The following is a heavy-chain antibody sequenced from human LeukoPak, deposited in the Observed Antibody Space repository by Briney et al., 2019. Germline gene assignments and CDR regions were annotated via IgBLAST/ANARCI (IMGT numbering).Heavy chain of an antibody. D-gene: IGHD3-10*01. V-gene: IGHV3-11*04. CDR2: ISSSGSTI. J-gene: IGHJ4*02. Sequence: GGSLRLSCAASGFTFSDYYMSWIRQAPGKGLEWVSYISSSGSTIYYAGSVKGRFTISRDNAKNSLYLQMNSLRAEDTAVYYCARDERAYGSGSYFDYWGQGTLVTVSS. CDR3: ARDERAYGSGSYFDY. CDR1: GFTFSDYY.